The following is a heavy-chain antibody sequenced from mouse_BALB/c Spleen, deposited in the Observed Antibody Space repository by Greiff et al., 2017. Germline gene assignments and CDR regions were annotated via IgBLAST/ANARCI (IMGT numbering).Heavy chain of an antibody. CDR1: GFTFSSYT. CDR2: ISNGGGST. Sequence: EVMLVESGGGLVQPGGSPKLSCAASGFTFSSYTMSWVRQTPEKRLEWVAYISNGGGSTYYPDTVKGRFTISRDNAKNTLYLQMSSLKSEDTAMYYCARLAYAMDYWGQGTSVTVSS. J-gene: IGHJ4*01. V-gene: IGHV5-12-2*01. CDR3: ARLAYAMDY.